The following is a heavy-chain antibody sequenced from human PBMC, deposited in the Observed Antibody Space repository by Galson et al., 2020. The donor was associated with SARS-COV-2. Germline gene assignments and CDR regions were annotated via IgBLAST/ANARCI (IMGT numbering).Heavy chain of an antibody. J-gene: IGHJ4*02. D-gene: IGHD1-26*01. V-gene: IGHV3-53*04. CDR3: ASGNSGSVDY. Sequence: SCAASGFTVSNSYLTWVRQAPGKGLEWMSIIFSGGSTYYADSVKGRFTMSRHNSKNTVSLQMNSLRAEDTAVYYCASGNSGSVDYWGQGTLVTVSS. CDR1: GFTVSNSY. CDR2: IFSGGST.